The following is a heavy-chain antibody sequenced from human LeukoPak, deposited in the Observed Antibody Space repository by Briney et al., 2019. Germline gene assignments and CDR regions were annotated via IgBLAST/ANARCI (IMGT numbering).Heavy chain of an antibody. CDR1: GGSISSYY. V-gene: IGHV4-59*08. J-gene: IGHJ4*02. CDR2: IYYSGYT. CDR3: ARLARAIPLY. Sequence: SETLSLTCTVSGGSISSYYWSWIRQPPGKGLEWIGYIYYSGYTNYNPSLKSRVTISVDTSKNQFSLKLSSVTATDTAVYYCARLARAIPLYWGQGTLVTVSS. D-gene: IGHD2-2*02.